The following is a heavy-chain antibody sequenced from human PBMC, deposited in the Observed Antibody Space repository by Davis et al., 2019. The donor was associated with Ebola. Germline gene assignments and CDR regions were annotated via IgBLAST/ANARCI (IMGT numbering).Heavy chain of an antibody. CDR2: IYYSGST. CDR1: GGSISSYY. J-gene: IGHJ5*02. Sequence: PSETLSLTCTVSGGSISSYYWSWIRQPPGKGLEWIGYIYYSGSTNYNPSLKSRVTISVDTSKNQFSLKLSSVTAADTAVYYCATTTIAAAVSWFDPWGQGTLVTVSS. CDR3: ATTTIAAAVSWFDP. D-gene: IGHD6-13*01. V-gene: IGHV4-59*01.